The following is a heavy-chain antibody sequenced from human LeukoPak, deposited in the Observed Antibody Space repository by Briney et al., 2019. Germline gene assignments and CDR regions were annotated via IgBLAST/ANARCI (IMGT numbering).Heavy chain of an antibody. Sequence: ASGKVSCKASGYTFTGYYMHWVRQAPGQGLEWMGWINPNSGGTNYAQKFQGRVTMTRDTSISTAYMELSRLRSDDTAVYYCAREEAAGTSWFDPWGQGTLVTVSS. CDR2: INPNSGGT. CDR1: GYTFTGYY. J-gene: IGHJ5*02. D-gene: IGHD6-13*01. CDR3: AREEAAGTSWFDP. V-gene: IGHV1-2*02.